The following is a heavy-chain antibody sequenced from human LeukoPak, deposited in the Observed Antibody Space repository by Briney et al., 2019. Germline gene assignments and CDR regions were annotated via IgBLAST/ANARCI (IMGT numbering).Heavy chain of an antibody. CDR3: AKAGGTDFYYYMDV. V-gene: IGHV3-23*01. J-gene: IGHJ6*03. CDR1: GFTFSSYG. D-gene: IGHD2-15*01. CDR2: ISGSGGIT. Sequence: GGSLRLSCAASGFTFSSYGMSWVRQAPGKGLEWVSAISGSGGITYYADSVKGRFTISRDNSKNTLYLQMNSLRAEDTAVYYCAKAGGTDFYYYMDVWGKGTTVTVSS.